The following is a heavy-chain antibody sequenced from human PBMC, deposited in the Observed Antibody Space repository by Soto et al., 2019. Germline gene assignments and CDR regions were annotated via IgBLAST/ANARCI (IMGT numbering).Heavy chain of an antibody. CDR1: GGSISSGDYY. CDR2: IYYSGST. V-gene: IGHV4-30-4*01. J-gene: IGHJ3*02. CDR3: ARDRITGTTDAFDI. D-gene: IGHD1-7*01. Sequence: SETLSLTCTVSGGSISSGDYYWSWIRQPPGKGLEWIGYIYYSGSTYYNPSLKSRVTISVDTSKNQFSLKLSSVTAADTAVYYCARDRITGTTDAFDIWGQGTMVTVSS.